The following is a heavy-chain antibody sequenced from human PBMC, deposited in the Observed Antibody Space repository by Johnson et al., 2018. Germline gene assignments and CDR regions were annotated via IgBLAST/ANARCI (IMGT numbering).Heavy chain of an antibody. Sequence: VQLVESGGGLVKPGGSXRLSCAASGFTFSNAWMNWVRQAPGKGMEWVGRIKSKTDGGTTDYTAPVKGRFTNSRDDSKYPLYLQMNSLKTEDTAVYYCATDPSVFQHWGKGTLVTVSS. CDR1: GFTFSNAW. CDR3: ATDPSVFQH. V-gene: IGHV3-15*07. J-gene: IGHJ1*01. CDR2: IKSKTDGGTT.